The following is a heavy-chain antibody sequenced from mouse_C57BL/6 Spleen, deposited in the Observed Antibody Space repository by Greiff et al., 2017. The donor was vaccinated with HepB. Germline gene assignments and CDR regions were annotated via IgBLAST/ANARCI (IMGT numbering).Heavy chain of an antibody. CDR3: VRGDGDDGLAD. Sequence: EVKLVESGGGFVQPKGSLKLSCAASGFTFNTSAMPWVRQAPGKGFEWVARIRSKSSNYATYYAESVKDRFTITRDESQIMLYLQMNNLKTEDTAMYYWVRGDGDDGLADWGQGTLVTVSA. CDR2: IRSKSSNYAT. V-gene: IGHV10-3*01. D-gene: IGHD2-2*01. CDR1: GFTFNTSA. J-gene: IGHJ3*01.